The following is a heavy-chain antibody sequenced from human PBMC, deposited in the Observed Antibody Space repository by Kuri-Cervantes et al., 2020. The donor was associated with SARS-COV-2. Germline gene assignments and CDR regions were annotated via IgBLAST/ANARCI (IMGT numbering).Heavy chain of an antibody. Sequence: GESLKISCAASGFTFSDYYMSWIRQAPGKGLEWVSAISGSGGSTYYADSVKGRFTISRDNSKNTLYLQMNSLRAEDTAVYYCARNQALGDSFDIWGQGTMVTVSS. CDR2: ISGSGGST. CDR1: GFTFSDYY. V-gene: IGHV3-23*01. D-gene: IGHD7-27*01. J-gene: IGHJ3*02. CDR3: ARNQALGDSFDI.